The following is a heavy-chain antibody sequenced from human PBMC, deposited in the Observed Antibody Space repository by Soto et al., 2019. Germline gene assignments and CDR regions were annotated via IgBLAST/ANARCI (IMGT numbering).Heavy chain of an antibody. CDR1: GFTFSTYW. J-gene: IGHJ4*02. CDR2: INSDGSIT. V-gene: IGHV3-74*01. Sequence: EVQLVESGGGLVQPGGSLRLSCAASGFTFSTYWMHWVRQAPGTGLVWVSRINSDGSITNYANSVKGRFSISRDNAKNTLYLQMNSLRADDTAVYYCASSTCQNYFDYWGQGTLVTVSS. CDR3: ASSTCQNYFDY.